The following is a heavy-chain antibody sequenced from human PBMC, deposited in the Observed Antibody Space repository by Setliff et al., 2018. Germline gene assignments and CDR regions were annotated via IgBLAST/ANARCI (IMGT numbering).Heavy chain of an antibody. D-gene: IGHD3-10*01. CDR3: ARDHVYGSQYYYYYYGMDV. J-gene: IGHJ6*02. V-gene: IGHV3-7*01. Sequence: SLRLSCAASGFTFSRYWMSWVRQAPGKGLEWVANIKQDGSEKYYVDSVKGRFTISRDNAKNSLYLQMNSLRAEDTAVYYCARDHVYGSQYYYYYYGMDVWGQGTTVTVS. CDR1: GFTFSRYW. CDR2: IKQDGSEK.